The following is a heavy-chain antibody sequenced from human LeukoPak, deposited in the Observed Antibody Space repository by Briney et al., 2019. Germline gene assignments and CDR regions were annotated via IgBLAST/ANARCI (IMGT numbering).Heavy chain of an antibody. V-gene: IGHV4-61*08. CDR3: ARGRRVSISGKRRIDAFDI. Sequence: RPSETLSLTCTVSGVSISSDDYYWSWIRQPPRKGLEWIGEINHSGSTSYNPSLKSRITISVDASKNQFSLKLSSVTAADTAVYYCARGRRVSISGKRRIDAFDIWGQGTMVTVSS. CDR2: INHSGST. J-gene: IGHJ3*02. CDR1: GVSISSDDYY. D-gene: IGHD5/OR15-5a*01.